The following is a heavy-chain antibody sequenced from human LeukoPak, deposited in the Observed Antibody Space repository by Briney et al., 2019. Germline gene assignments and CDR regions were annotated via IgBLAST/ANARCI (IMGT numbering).Heavy chain of an antibody. CDR1: GGSLSSYY. V-gene: IGHV4-59*01. CDR2: IYYSGST. CDR3: ARDKGYYDFWSGADGANWCDP. D-gene: IGHD3-3*01. J-gene: IGHJ5*02. Sequence: PETLSLTCTVSGGSLSSYYWSWLRQPPGKGLEWIGLIYYSGSTNYNPSLTSRVTIPVHPSKNQLSPTLRSVPAADPAVYYCARDKGYYDFWSGADGANWCDPWGQGTLVTVSS.